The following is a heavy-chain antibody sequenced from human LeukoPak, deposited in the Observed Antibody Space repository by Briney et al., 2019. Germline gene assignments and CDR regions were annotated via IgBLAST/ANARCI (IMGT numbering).Heavy chain of an antibody. V-gene: IGHV1-18*01. Sequence: ASVKVSCKASGYTFTSHGISWVRQAPGQGLEWMGWISAYNGNTNYAQKLQGRVTMTTDTSTSTAYMELRSLRSDDTAVYYCARARQWLDYYYYGMDVWGQGTTVTVSS. CDR1: GYTFTSHG. J-gene: IGHJ6*02. CDR2: ISAYNGNT. D-gene: IGHD6-19*01. CDR3: ARARQWLDYYYYGMDV.